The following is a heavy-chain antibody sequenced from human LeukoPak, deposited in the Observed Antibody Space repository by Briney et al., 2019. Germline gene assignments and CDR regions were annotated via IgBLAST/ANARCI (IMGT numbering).Heavy chain of an antibody. CDR1: GYTFTSYY. Sequence: ASVKVSCKASGYTFTSYYMHWVRQAPGQGLEWMGIINPSGGSTSYAQKFQGRVTMTRDTSTSTVYMELSSLGSEDTAVYYCATARASFYFDYWGQGTLVTVSS. CDR3: ATARASFYFDY. CDR2: INPSGGST. J-gene: IGHJ4*02. V-gene: IGHV1-46*01.